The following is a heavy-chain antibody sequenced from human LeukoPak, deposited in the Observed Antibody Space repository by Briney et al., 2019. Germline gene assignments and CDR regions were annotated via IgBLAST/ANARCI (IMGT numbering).Heavy chain of an antibody. D-gene: IGHD6-19*01. Sequence: GGSLRLSCEDSGFSLRNFEMSWVRQAPGKGLECLSYISTTGTTVYYADSVSGRFTISRDNVRNSVHLQMNSLEADDTAVYYCARDRSSGWSGNWFDPWGQGTLVTVSS. J-gene: IGHJ5*02. CDR1: GFSLRNFE. CDR3: ARDRSSGWSGNWFDP. CDR2: ISTTGTTV. V-gene: IGHV3-48*03.